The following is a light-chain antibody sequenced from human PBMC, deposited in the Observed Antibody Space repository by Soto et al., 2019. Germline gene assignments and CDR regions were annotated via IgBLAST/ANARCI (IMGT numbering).Light chain of an antibody. Sequence: QSALTQPASVSDSPGQSITISCTGTSSDVGGSNFVSWYQQHPVKPPKLIIYDVANRPSGVSNRFSGSKSGSTASLIISRLQTEDEADYYCVSYTSRTTYVFGTGTKGNVL. CDR3: VSYTSRTTYV. V-gene: IGLV2-14*03. J-gene: IGLJ1*01. CDR2: DVA. CDR1: SSDVGGSNF.